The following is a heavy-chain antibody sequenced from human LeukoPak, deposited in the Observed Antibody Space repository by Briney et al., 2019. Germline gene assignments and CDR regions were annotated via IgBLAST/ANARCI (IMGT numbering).Heavy chain of an antibody. CDR2: IGGSSSTI. D-gene: IGHD3-22*01. V-gene: IGHV3-48*01. J-gene: IGHJ3*02. CDR3: AKDLRADTYYYDSSGYYESGAFDI. CDR1: GFTFSSYT. Sequence: PGGSLRLSCAASGFTFSSYTMNWVRQAPGKGLEWVSYIGGSSSTIYYADSVKGRFTISRDNAKNSLYLQMNSLRAEDTAVYYCAKDLRADTYYYDSSGYYESGAFDIWGQGTMVTVSS.